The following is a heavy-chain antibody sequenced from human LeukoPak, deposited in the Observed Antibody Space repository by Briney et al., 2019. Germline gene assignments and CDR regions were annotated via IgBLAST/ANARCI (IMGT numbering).Heavy chain of an antibody. Sequence: GGSLRLSCAASGFTFDDYGMSWFRQAPGKGLQWVSGSNWNGGSTGYADSVKSRFTISRDNAKNSLYLQMNSLRAADTALYYCARVYITMVRGVTYYFDYWGQGTLVTVSS. CDR1: GFTFDDYG. CDR3: ARVYITMVRGVTYYFDY. J-gene: IGHJ4*02. D-gene: IGHD3-10*01. V-gene: IGHV3-20*04. CDR2: SNWNGGST.